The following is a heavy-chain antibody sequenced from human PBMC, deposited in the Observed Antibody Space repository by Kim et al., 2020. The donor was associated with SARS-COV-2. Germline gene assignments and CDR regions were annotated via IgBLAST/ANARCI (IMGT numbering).Heavy chain of an antibody. D-gene: IGHD1-26*01. CDR1: GFTFSSYA. J-gene: IGHJ4*02. CDR3: AKMGKGRVGADSDC. Sequence: GGSLRLSCAASGFTFSSYAMSWVRQAPGKGLEWVSAISGSGGSTYYADSVKGRFTISRDNSKNTLYLQMNSLRAEDTAVYYCAKMGKGRVGADSDCWGQGTLVTVSS. CDR2: ISGSGGST. V-gene: IGHV3-23*01.